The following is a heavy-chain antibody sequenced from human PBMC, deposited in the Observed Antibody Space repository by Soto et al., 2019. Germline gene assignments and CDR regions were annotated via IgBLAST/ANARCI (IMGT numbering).Heavy chain of an antibody. Sequence: SVKVSCKASGGTFSSYAISWVRQAPGQGLEWMGGIIPIFGTANYAQKFQGRVTITADESTSTAYTELSSLRSEDTAVYYCARLGYCSSTSCPSIKPHYYYYGMDVWGQGTTVTVSS. V-gene: IGHV1-69*13. J-gene: IGHJ6*02. CDR1: GGTFSSYA. CDR2: IIPIFGTA. D-gene: IGHD2-2*01. CDR3: ARLGYCSSTSCPSIKPHYYYYGMDV.